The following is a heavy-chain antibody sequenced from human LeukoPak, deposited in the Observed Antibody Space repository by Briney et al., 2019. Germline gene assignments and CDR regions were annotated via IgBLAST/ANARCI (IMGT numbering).Heavy chain of an antibody. CDR3: ARGRSADSSGYYYRGFDY. CDR1: GGSISSGGYY. J-gene: IGHJ4*02. Sequence: SETLSLTCTVSGGSISSGGYYWSWIRQHPGKGLEWIGYIYYSGSTYYNPSLKSRVTISVATSKNQFSLKLSSVTAADTAVYYCARGRSADSSGYYYRGFDYWGQGTLVTVSS. D-gene: IGHD3-22*01. V-gene: IGHV4-31*03. CDR2: IYYSGST.